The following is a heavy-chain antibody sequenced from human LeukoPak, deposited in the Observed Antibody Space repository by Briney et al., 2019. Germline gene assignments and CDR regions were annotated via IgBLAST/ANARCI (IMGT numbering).Heavy chain of an antibody. V-gene: IGHV3-53*01. CDR3: ARDCSSTSCYPYYGMDV. CDR1: GFPVSGNY. CDR2: IYSGGST. D-gene: IGHD2-2*01. J-gene: IGHJ6*02. Sequence: GGSLRLSCAASGFPVSGNYMSWVRQAPGKGLEWVSIIYSGGSTYYADSVKGRFTVSRDNSKNTLYLQLNSLRAEDTAVYYCARDCSSTSCYPYYGMDVWGQGTTVTVSS.